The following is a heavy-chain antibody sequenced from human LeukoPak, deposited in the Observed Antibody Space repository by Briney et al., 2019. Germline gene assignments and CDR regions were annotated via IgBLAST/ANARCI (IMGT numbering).Heavy chain of an antibody. D-gene: IGHD5-12*01. CDR2: IYYSGST. J-gene: IGHJ4*02. CDR3: ARVPTYSGYDYSVL. CDR1: GFTFSRAW. Sequence: LRLSCAASGFTFSRAWMSWVRQPPGKGLEWIGYIYYSGSTYYNPSLKSRVTISVDTSKNQFSLKLSSVTAADTAVYYCARVPTYSGYDYSVLWGQGTLVTVSS. V-gene: IGHV4-30-4*08.